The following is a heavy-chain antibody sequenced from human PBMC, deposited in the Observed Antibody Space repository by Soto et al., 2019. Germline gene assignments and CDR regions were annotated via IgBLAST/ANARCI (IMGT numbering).Heavy chain of an antibody. D-gene: IGHD3-10*01. J-gene: IGHJ6*02. CDR1: GFTFSSYA. Sequence: PGGSLRLSCAASGFTFSSYAMSWVRQAPGKGLEWVSAISGSGGSTYYADSVKGRFTISRDNSKNTLYLQMNGLRAEDTAVYYCARSRVRGVIIGSYGMDVWGQGTTVTVS. CDR3: ARSRVRGVIIGSYGMDV. V-gene: IGHV3-23*01. CDR2: ISGSGGST.